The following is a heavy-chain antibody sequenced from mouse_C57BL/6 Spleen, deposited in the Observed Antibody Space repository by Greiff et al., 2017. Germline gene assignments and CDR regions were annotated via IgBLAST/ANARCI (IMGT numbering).Heavy chain of an antibody. J-gene: IGHJ2*01. Sequence: QVQLKESGPGLVKPSQSLFLTCSITGFPITSGYYWIWIRQSPGKPLEWMGYITHSGETFYNPSLQSPISITREPSKNQFFLQLNSVTTEDTAMYYCAGDRLRRQLRLRKHFDYWGQGTTLTVSS. V-gene: IGHV12-3*01. D-gene: IGHD3-2*02. CDR1: GFPITSGYY. CDR2: ITHSGET. CDR3: AGDRLRRQLRLRKHFDY.